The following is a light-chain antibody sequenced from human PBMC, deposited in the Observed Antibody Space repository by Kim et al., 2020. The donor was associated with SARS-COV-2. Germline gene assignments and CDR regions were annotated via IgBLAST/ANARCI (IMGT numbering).Light chain of an antibody. V-gene: IGKV3-11*01. Sequence: EIVLTQSPATLSLSLGERATLSCRASDSTNFLAWYQQKPGQAPRLLIFDTSSRATGIPARFSGGGSGTDFTLTISNLEPEDFAVYYCQQRSSWPLTFGGGTKVDIK. J-gene: IGKJ4*01. CDR2: DTS. CDR3: QQRSSWPLT. CDR1: DSTNF.